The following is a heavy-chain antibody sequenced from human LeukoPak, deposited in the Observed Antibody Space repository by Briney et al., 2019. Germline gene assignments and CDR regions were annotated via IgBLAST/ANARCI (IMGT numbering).Heavy chain of an antibody. D-gene: IGHD3-3*01. CDR1: GYTFTSYY. CDR3: ARGVSDFWSGYYFDY. Sequence: ASVKVSCKASGYTFTSYYMHWVRQAPGQGLEWMGIINPSGGSTSFAQKFQGRVTMTTDTSTSTVYMELSSLRSEDTAVYYCARGVSDFWSGYYFDYWGQGTLVTVSS. V-gene: IGHV1-46*01. CDR2: INPSGGST. J-gene: IGHJ4*02.